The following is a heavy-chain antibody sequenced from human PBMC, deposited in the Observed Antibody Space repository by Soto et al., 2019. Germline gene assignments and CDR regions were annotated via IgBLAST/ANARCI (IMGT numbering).Heavy chain of an antibody. V-gene: IGHV3-15*07. D-gene: IGHD2-15*01. CDR3: TTGSVEGF. CDR1: GFSFSNAW. Sequence: EVQLVDSGGGLVKPGGSLRPSCEASGFSFSNAWMNWVRQAPGKGLEWVGRIKTRDAGERTNYAAPVQGRFTISRDDSKNTLYLQMNSLKTEDTAVYYCTTGSVEGFWGQGTTVTVSS. CDR2: IKTRDAGERT. J-gene: IGHJ6*02.